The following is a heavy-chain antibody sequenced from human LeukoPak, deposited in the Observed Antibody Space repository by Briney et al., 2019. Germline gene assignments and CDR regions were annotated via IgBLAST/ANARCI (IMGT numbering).Heavy chain of an antibody. D-gene: IGHD5-18*01. Sequence: SETLSLTCTVSGGSISNYYWSWIRQPPGKGLEWIGYIYYSGSTNYNPSLKSRVTMSVDTSKNQFSLKLSSVTAADTAVYYCARVVDTAMVLNLDYWGQGTLVTVSS. CDR2: IYYSGST. J-gene: IGHJ4*02. CDR3: ARVVDTAMVLNLDY. CDR1: GGSISNYY. V-gene: IGHV4-59*01.